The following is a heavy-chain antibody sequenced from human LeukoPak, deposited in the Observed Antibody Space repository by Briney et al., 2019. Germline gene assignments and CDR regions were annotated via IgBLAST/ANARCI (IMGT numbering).Heavy chain of an antibody. Sequence: GGSLRLSCAASGFTFSNSWMTWVRQAPGKGLVWVSRIKGDGSTATYADSVKGRFSISRDNAKNTLYLQMNSLRAEDTAVYYCAKSDWFDPWGQGTLVTVSS. CDR2: IKGDGSTA. CDR3: AKSDWFDP. J-gene: IGHJ5*02. V-gene: IGHV3-74*01. CDR1: GFTFSNSW.